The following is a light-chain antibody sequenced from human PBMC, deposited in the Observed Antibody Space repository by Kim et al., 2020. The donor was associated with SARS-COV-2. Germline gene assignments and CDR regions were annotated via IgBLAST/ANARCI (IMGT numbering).Light chain of an antibody. J-gene: IGKJ2*01. CDR3: QQYDSHPYT. CDR1: QSVSSW. Sequence: DIQMTQSPSTLSASVGDRVTITCRASQSVSSWLAWYQQKPGKAPKLLIYKASTLEGGVPSRFSGRGSGTEITLTINSLQPDDFATYSCQQYDSHPYTFGQWTKLEI. CDR2: KAS. V-gene: IGKV1-5*03.